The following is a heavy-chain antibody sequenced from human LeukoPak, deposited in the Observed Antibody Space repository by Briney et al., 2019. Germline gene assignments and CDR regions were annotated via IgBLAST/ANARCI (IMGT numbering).Heavy chain of an antibody. CDR1: SGSISGYY. D-gene: IGHD6-19*01. CDR3: ARDGRAGSLFAY. V-gene: IGHV4-59*01. CDR2: ISYSGST. Sequence: SETLSLTCTVSSGSISGYYWSWIRQPPGKGLEWVGYISYSGSTNYNPSLKSRVTISVDTSKNQFSLKLSSVTAADTAIYYCARDGRAGSLFAYWGQGTLVTVSS. J-gene: IGHJ4*02.